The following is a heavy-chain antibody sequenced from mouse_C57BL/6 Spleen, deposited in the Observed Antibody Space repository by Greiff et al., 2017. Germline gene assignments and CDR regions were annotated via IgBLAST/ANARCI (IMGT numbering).Heavy chain of an antibody. CDR3: AKGTRYDYTGFAY. Sequence: VQLQQSDAELVKPGASVKISCKVSGYTFTDHTIHWMKQRPEQGLEWIGYIYPRDGSTKYNEKFKGKATLTADKSSSTAYMQLNSLTSEDSAVDLCAKGTRYDYTGFAYWGQGTLVTVSA. CDR2: IYPRDGST. CDR1: GYTFTDHT. J-gene: IGHJ3*01. V-gene: IGHV1-78*01. D-gene: IGHD2-4*01.